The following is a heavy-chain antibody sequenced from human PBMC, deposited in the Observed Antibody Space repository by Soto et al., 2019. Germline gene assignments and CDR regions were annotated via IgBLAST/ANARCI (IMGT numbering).Heavy chain of an antibody. D-gene: IGHD5-18*01. J-gene: IGHJ5*02. CDR2: IIPLSGTP. CDR1: GGTFSNYA. V-gene: IGHV1-69*06. CDR3: ARGIQLWS. Sequence: QVQLVQSGAEVKKPGSSVKVSCKASGGTFSNYALTWVRQAPGQGLEWMGGIIPLSGTPNYAQKFQGRVTIPADKSTTTAYMELSSLRSEDTAVYYCARGIQLWSWGQGTLVTVSS.